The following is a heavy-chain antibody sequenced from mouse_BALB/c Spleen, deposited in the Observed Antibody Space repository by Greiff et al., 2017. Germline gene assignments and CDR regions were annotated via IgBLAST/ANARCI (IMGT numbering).Heavy chain of an antibody. Sequence: VQLQQPGAELVKPGASVKLSCKASGYTFTSYWMHWVKQRPGQGLEWIGEINPSNGRTNYNEKFKSKATLTVDKSSSTAYMQLSSLTSEDSAVYYCAGTGCSYYYAMDYWGQGTSVTVSS. D-gene: IGHD4-1*01. CDR3: AGTGCSYYYAMDY. V-gene: IGHV1S81*02. CDR2: INPSNGRT. CDR1: GYTFTSYW. J-gene: IGHJ4*01.